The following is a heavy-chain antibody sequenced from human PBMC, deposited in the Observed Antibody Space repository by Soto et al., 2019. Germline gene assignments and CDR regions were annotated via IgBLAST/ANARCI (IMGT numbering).Heavy chain of an antibody. CDR3: ATAEVDY. V-gene: IGHV3-74*01. CDR1: GFTLASHR. J-gene: IGHJ4*02. Sequence: EVQLVESGGGLVQPGGSLRLSCAVSGFTLASHRMHWVRQAPGKGLEWVSRMNSDGSTTDYADSVKGRFTVSRDNAKNTLYLQMNSLRAEDTAVYYCATAEVDYWGPGTLVTVSS. CDR2: MNSDGSTT.